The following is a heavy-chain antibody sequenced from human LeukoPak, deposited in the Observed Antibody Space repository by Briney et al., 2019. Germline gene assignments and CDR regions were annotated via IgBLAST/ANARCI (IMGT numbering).Heavy chain of an antibody. Sequence: GGSLRLSCAASGFTFSSYAMSWVRRAPGNGLEWVSAISGSGGSTYYADSVKGRFTISRDNSKNTLYLQMNSLRAEDTAVYYCAKTPRQRYDSRGYHTWFDYWGQGTLVTVSS. CDR3: AKTPRQRYDSRGYHTWFDY. D-gene: IGHD3-22*01. CDR2: ISGSGGST. V-gene: IGHV3-23*01. CDR1: GFTFSSYA. J-gene: IGHJ4*02.